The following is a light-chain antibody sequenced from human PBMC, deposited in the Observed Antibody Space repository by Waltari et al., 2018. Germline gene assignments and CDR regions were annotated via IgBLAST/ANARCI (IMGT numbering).Light chain of an antibody. CDR2: DVP. J-gene: IGLJ2*01. CDR1: SDDVGRYKF. CDR3: SSHTTSSTLV. V-gene: IGLV2-14*03. Sequence: QSALTQPASVSGSPGQSITISCTGSSDDVGRYKFVSWYQQHPGKVPKLLIFDVPDRPSGVSERFSGSKSGNTASLTISGLQPEDEADYYCSSHTTSSTLVFGGGTRVTVL.